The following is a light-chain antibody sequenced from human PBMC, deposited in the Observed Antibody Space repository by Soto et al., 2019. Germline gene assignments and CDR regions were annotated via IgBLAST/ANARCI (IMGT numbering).Light chain of an antibody. J-gene: IGKJ2*01. V-gene: IGKV1-39*01. CDR2: AAS. CDR1: QSVITY. Sequence: DILMTQSPSSLSASVGDRVTITRRASQSVITYLNWYQQKPGRAPKLLLYAASNLPSGVPSRFSGSGSGTEFTLTIDTLQPDDFATYYCQQSRNTPHTFGQGTTVEIK. CDR3: QQSRNTPHT.